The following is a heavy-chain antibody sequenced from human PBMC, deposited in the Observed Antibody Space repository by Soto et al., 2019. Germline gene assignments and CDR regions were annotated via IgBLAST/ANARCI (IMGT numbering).Heavy chain of an antibody. CDR1: GYTLGDHY. CDR2: LNPRSGDR. J-gene: IGHJ5*02. Sequence: ASVKVSCKASGYTLGDHYLHWVRQAPGRGLEWMGWLNPRSGDRDSAQRFRGRVTMTSDTSMNTAYLDLSSLRSDDTAVYFCARHRLARSQLDTWGQGSLVTVSS. CDR3: ARHRLARSQLDT. V-gene: IGHV1-2*02. D-gene: IGHD3-3*02.